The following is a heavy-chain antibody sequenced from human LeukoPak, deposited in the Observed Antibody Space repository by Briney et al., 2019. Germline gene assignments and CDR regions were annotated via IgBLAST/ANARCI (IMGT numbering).Heavy chain of an antibody. J-gene: IGHJ4*02. D-gene: IGHD3-22*01. CDR3: AKVDSITPNSYDIRGYFLPDY. CDR1: GFSFSSYA. CDR2: ISGSGGVT. V-gene: IGHV3-23*01. Sequence: GGSLRLSCAASGFSFSSYAMSWVRQAPGEGREWVSAISGSGGVTYYAESVKGRFTISRDNSKNTLYLQMNSLRAEDTAVYYYAKVDSITPNSYDIRGYFLPDYWGQGTLVTVSS.